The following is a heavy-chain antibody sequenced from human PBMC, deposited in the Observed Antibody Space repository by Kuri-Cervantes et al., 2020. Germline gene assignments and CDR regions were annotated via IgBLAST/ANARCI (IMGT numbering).Heavy chain of an antibody. D-gene: IGHD6-13*01. J-gene: IGHJ4*02. Sequence: SEALSVTCTVSGDSITNYYWLWIRQPPEKGLEWIGRIYISGTTNYNPSLKSRFTISVDTSKNQFSLKLSSVTAADTAVYYCAGLYSSRRFDYWGQGTLVTVSS. CDR3: AGLYSSRRFDY. CDR1: GDSITNYY. V-gene: IGHV4-59*08. CDR2: IYISGTT.